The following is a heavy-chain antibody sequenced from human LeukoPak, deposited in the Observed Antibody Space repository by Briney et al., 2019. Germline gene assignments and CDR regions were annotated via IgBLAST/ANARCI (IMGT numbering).Heavy chain of an antibody. Sequence: PSETLSLTCTVSGGPISSYYWSWIRQPPGKGLEWIGYIYYSGSTNYNPSLKSRVTISVDTSKNQFSLKLSSVTAADTAVYYCARAVTGTSLVDFWGQGTLVAVSS. CDR3: ARAVTGTSLVDF. CDR2: IYYSGST. CDR1: GGPISSYY. J-gene: IGHJ4*02. V-gene: IGHV4-59*01. D-gene: IGHD6-19*01.